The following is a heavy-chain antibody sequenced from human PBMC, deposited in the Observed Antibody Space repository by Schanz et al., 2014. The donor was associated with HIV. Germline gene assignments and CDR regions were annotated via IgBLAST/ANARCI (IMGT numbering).Heavy chain of an antibody. Sequence: QVQLVQSGDEVKKPGASVKVSCKASGFTLTSYAIVWVRQAPGQGLEWMGWISGYNGATDYAQKVQGRVTLTADTSTNTAYMELRSLSSDDTAVYYCAREGGQYKHYGMDVWGQGTTVTVSS. D-gene: IGHD1-20*01. J-gene: IGHJ6*02. V-gene: IGHV1-18*01. CDR3: AREGGQYKHYGMDV. CDR2: ISGYNGAT. CDR1: GFTLTSYA.